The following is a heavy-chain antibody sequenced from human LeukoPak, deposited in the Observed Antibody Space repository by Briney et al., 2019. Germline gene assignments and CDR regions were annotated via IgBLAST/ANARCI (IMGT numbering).Heavy chain of an antibody. J-gene: IGHJ4*02. Sequence: GGSLRLSCAASGFTFDDYAMHWVRQAPGKGLEWVSLISGDGGSTYCADSVKGRFTISRDNSKNSLYLQMSSLRIEDTALYYCAKDRGDFSGWFFWGQGTLVTVSS. V-gene: IGHV3-43*02. D-gene: IGHD6-19*01. CDR1: GFTFDDYA. CDR2: ISGDGGST. CDR3: AKDRGDFSGWFF.